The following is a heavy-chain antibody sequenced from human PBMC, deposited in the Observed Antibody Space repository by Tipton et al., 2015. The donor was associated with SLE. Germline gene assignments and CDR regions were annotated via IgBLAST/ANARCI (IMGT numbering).Heavy chain of an antibody. CDR1: GGSISSYY. CDR3: ARGGLGVSYYYYMDV. D-gene: IGHD1-26*01. Sequence: TLSLTCTVSGGSISSYYWSWIRQPPGRGLEWIGYIYYSGSTNYNPSLKSRVTISVDTSKNQFSLKLSSVTAADTAVYYCARGGLGVSYYYYMDVWGKETTVTVSS. V-gene: IGHV4-59*01. J-gene: IGHJ6*03. CDR2: IYYSGST.